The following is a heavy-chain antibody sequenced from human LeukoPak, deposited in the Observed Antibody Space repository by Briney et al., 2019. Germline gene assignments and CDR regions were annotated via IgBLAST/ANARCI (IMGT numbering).Heavy chain of an antibody. CDR3: AKDPPFWSGSYFDY. J-gene: IGHJ4*02. D-gene: IGHD3-3*01. Sequence: PGGSLRLSCAASGFAFSSYAMSWVRQAPGKGLEWVSAISGSGGDTWYADSVRGRFTISRDNSKNTLYMQVNSLRAEDTAVYYCAKDPPFWSGSYFDYWGQGTLVTVSS. CDR1: GFAFSSYA. V-gene: IGHV3-23*01. CDR2: ISGSGGDT.